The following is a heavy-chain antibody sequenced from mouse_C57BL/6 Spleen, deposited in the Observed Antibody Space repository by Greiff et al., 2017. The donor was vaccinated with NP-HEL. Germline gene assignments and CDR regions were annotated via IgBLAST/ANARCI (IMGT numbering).Heavy chain of an antibody. CDR2: IYPGDGDT. CDR3: AREGNYGYFDV. D-gene: IGHD2-1*01. V-gene: IGHV1-80*01. CDR1: GYAFSSYW. Sequence: VQLQQSGAELVKPGASVKISCKASGYAFSSYWMNWVKQRPGKGLEWIGQIYPGDGDTNYNGKFKGKATLTADKSSSTAYMQLSSLPSEDSAVYFCAREGNYGYFDVWGTGTTVTVSS. J-gene: IGHJ1*03.